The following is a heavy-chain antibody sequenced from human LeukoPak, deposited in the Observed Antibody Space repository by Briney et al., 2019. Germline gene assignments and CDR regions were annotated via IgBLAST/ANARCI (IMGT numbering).Heavy chain of an antibody. Sequence: PGGSLRLSCAASGFTFSSYNMNWVRQAPGKGLEWVSYISSSSSTIYYADSVKGRFTISRDNSKNTLFVQMDSLRGEDTAVYYCARDRGGSGWYYLDYWGQGTLVTVSS. CDR1: GFTFSSYN. D-gene: IGHD6-19*01. CDR3: ARDRGGSGWYYLDY. CDR2: ISSSSSTI. V-gene: IGHV3-48*04. J-gene: IGHJ4*02.